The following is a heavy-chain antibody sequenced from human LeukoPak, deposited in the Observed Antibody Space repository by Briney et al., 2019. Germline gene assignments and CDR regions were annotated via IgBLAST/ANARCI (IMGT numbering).Heavy chain of an antibody. J-gene: IGHJ4*02. Sequence: GGSLRLSCAASRFTFSSYWMHWVRQAPGKGLVWVSRINSDGSSTSCADSVKGRFTISRDNAKNTLYLQMNSLRAEDTAVYFCARDLGGATGIDYWGQGTLVTVSS. D-gene: IGHD1-26*01. CDR1: RFTFSSYW. CDR3: ARDLGGATGIDY. V-gene: IGHV3-74*01. CDR2: INSDGSST.